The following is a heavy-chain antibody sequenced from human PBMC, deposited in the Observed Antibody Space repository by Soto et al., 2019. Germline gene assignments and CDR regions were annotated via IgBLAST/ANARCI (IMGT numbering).Heavy chain of an antibody. Sequence: EVQLVESGGGLVQPGGSLRLSCAASGFTFSSYWMHWVRQVPGKGLLWVSRIDEYGSTINYADSVRGRFTISRDNARKNLYLEMKSLRAEDTALFYFTRDIGGKGAYWGPGTLVTVSS. V-gene: IGHV3-74*01. D-gene: IGHD3-10*01. J-gene: IGHJ4*02. CDR1: GFTFSSYW. CDR2: IDEYGSTI. CDR3: TRDIGGKGAY.